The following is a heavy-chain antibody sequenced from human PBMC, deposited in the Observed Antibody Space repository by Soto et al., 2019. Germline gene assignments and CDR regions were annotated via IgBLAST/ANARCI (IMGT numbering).Heavy chain of an antibody. Sequence: QVQLVQSGAEVKKPGSSVKVSCKASGGTFSSYTISWVRQAPGQGLEWMGRIIPIHGIANYAQKFQGRVTITADKSTSTAYMELSSLRSEDTAVYYCARDLPNGCSGGSCYYAGDDAFDIWCQGTMVTVSS. CDR3: ARDLPNGCSGGSCYYAGDDAFDI. J-gene: IGHJ3*02. CDR2: IIPIHGIA. D-gene: IGHD2-15*01. CDR1: GGTFSSYT. V-gene: IGHV1-69*08.